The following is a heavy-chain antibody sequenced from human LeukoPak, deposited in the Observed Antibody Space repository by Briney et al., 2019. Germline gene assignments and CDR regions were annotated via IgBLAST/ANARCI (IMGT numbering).Heavy chain of an antibody. CDR1: GFTFSSYG. J-gene: IGHJ4*02. CDR3: AKDASRSLLWFGELLSN. CDR2: ISYDGSNK. D-gene: IGHD3-10*01. V-gene: IGHV3-30*18. Sequence: GGSLRLSCAASGFTFSSYGMHWVRQAPGKGLEWVAVISYDGSNKYYADSVKGRFTISRDNSKNTLYLQMNSLRAEDTAVYYCAKDASRSLLWFGELLSNWGQGTLVTVSS.